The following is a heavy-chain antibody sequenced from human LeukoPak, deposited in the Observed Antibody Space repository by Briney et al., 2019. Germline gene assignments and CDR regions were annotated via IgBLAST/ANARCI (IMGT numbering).Heavy chain of an antibody. D-gene: IGHD3-10*01. V-gene: IGHV3-23*01. CDR2: ITSGGIT. CDR1: GFTFSSYT. J-gene: IGHJ6*02. Sequence: GGSLRLSCAASGFTFSSYTMSWVRQAPGKGLEWVSGITSGGITYYTDSVKGRFTISRDNSKNTLYLQMNSLRAEDTAVYYCAKDREILWFGELLSTYYGMDVWGQGTTVTVSS. CDR3: AKDREILWFGELLSTYYGMDV.